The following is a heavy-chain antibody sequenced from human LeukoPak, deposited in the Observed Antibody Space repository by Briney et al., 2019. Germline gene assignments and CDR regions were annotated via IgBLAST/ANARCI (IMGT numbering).Heavy chain of an antibody. CDR1: GFTFSNYW. Sequence: PGGSLRLSCAASGFTFSNYWIPWLRQAPGKGLVWVALINQDGRDKKYVDSVKGRFSVSRDNAENSVFLQMDSLRAEDTAFYYCVVTTRSRSFDYWGQGTLVTVSS. CDR3: VVTTRSRSFDY. V-gene: IGHV3-7*01. D-gene: IGHD1-1*01. J-gene: IGHJ4*02. CDR2: INQDGRDK.